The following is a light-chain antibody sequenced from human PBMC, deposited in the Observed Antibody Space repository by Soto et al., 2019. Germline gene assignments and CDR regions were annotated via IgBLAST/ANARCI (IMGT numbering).Light chain of an antibody. J-gene: IGLJ2*01. Sequence: QSALTQPASVSGSPGQSITISCTGTSSDVGGYNYVSWYQQHPGKVPKLMIYDVSNRPSGVSNRFSGSKSGNTASLTISGLQAEDEADYYCSSYTSSSTPVVFCGGTKLTVL. CDR1: SSDVGGYNY. CDR2: DVS. CDR3: SSYTSSSTPVV. V-gene: IGLV2-14*01.